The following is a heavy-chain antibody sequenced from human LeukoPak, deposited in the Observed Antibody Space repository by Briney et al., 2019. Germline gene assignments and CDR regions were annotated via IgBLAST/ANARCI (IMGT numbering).Heavy chain of an antibody. CDR2: INPYNDDT. CDR1: GYFFNSYG. D-gene: IGHD3-10*01. V-gene: IGHV1-18*01. J-gene: IGHJ4*02. CDR3: AREGLVTVLYY. Sequence: ASVKVSCKTSGYFFNSYGISWVRQAPGQGLEWMGWINPYNDDTKYSQKFQDRVTMTTSTSTNTAYMELRSLRSDDTAVYYCAREGLVTVLYYWGQGSLVTVSS.